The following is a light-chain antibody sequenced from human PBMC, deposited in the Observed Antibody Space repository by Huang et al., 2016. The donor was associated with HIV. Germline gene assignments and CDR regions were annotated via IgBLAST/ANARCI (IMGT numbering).Light chain of an antibody. CDR3: QQYYITPLT. CDR1: QIISYNSNNKHY. CDR2: WAC. V-gene: IGKV4-1*01. Sequence: DIVMTPSPDSLVVSLGERATINCQSSQIISYNSNNKHYLPWYQQKPGQPRKLLIYWACARECGVPDRFTGSGSGTDFTLTISGLQAEDVAVYYCQQYYITPLTFGGGTKVEI. J-gene: IGKJ4*01.